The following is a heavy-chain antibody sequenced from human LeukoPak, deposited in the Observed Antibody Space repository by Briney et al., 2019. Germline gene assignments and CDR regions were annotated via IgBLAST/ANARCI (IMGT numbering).Heavy chain of an antibody. CDR2: IYYSGST. V-gene: IGHV4-39*01. Sequence: KPSETLSLTCTVSGGSISSSSYYWGWIRQPPGKGLEWIGSIYYSGSTDYNPSLKSRVTISVDTSKNQFSLKLSSVTAADTAVYYCARRGWELLFDYWGQGTLVTVSS. J-gene: IGHJ4*02. CDR1: GGSISSSSYY. CDR3: ARRGWELLFDY. D-gene: IGHD1-26*01.